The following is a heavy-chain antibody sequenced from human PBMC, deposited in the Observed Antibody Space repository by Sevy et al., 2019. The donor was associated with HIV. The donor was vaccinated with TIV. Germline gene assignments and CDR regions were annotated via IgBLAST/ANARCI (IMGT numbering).Heavy chain of an antibody. CDR3: VKDRSNYYDSGSYYRTNVAGSAWFDP. Sequence: SETLYLTCTVSGGSISRSSYYWGWIRQPPGQGLEWIGSMSQSGSTYYNPSLRSRVTISVDTSKNQLSLQLRSVTAADTAVYYCVKDRSNYYDSGSYYRTNVAGSAWFDPWGQGTLVTVSS. V-gene: IGHV4-39*07. J-gene: IGHJ5*02. CDR1: GGSISRSSYY. CDR2: MSQSGST. D-gene: IGHD3-10*01.